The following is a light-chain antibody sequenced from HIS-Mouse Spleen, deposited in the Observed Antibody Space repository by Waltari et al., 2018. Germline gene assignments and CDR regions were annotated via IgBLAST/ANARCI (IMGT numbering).Light chain of an antibody. J-gene: IGLJ3*02. CDR3: AAWDDSLSGPV. CDR1: SSNIGSNY. CDR2: RNN. Sequence: QSVLTQPPSASGTPGQRVTIPCSGSSSNIGSNYVYCYQQLPGTAPKRLIERNNPRPSVVPDRFAGSKSGTSASLAISGLRSEDEADYYCAAWDDSLSGPVFGGGTKLTVL. V-gene: IGLV1-47*01.